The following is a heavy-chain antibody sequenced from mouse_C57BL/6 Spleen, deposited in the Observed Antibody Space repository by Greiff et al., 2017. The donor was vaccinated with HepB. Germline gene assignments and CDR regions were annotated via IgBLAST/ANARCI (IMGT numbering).Heavy chain of an antibody. D-gene: IGHD2-4*01. J-gene: IGHJ1*03. CDR2: ISGGGGNT. CDR3: ARRNYDEGYWYFDV. CDR1: GFTFSSYT. V-gene: IGHV5-9*01. Sequence: DVMLVESGGGLVKPGGSLKLSCAASGFTFSSYTMSWVRQTPEKRLEWVATISGGGGNTYYPDSVKGRFTISRDNAKNTLYLQMSSLRSEDTALYYCARRNYDEGYWYFDVWGTGTTVTVSS.